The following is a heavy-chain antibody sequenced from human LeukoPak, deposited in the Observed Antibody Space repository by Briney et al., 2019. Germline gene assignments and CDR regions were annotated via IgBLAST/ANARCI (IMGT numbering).Heavy chain of an antibody. D-gene: IGHD6-19*01. CDR3: VSSVDYWYFDL. J-gene: IGHJ2*01. CDR1: GFTFSSHR. V-gene: IGHV3-74*01. CDR2: VNSEGTST. Sequence: GGSLRLSCAASGFTFSSHRMDWVRQPPGKVQMWVSRVNSEGTSTTYAASVKCRFTISRDNAKNTLYLQINSLRAEDTAVYYCVSSVDYWYFDLWGRGTLVTVSS.